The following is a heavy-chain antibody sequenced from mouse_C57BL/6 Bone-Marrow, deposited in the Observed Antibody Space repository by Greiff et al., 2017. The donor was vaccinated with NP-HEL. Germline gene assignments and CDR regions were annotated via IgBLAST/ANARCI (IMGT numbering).Heavy chain of an antibody. J-gene: IGHJ3*01. CDR2: IDPENGDT. CDR3: TTWAIYYDYDEGVWFAY. D-gene: IGHD2-4*01. Sequence: VHVKQSGAELVRPGASVKLSCTASGFNIKDDYMHWVKQRPEQGLEWIGWIDPENGDTEYASKFQGKATITADTSSNTAYLQLSSLTSEDTAVYYCTTWAIYYDYDEGVWFAYWGQGTLVTVSA. V-gene: IGHV14-4*01. CDR1: GFNIKDDY.